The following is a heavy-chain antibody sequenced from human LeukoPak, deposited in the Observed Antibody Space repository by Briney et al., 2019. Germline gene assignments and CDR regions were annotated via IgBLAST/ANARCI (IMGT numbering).Heavy chain of an antibody. CDR3: ARDDSGIAAAGPFDP. J-gene: IGHJ5*02. Sequence: GASVKVSCKASGYTFTSYDINWVRQATGQGLEWMGGMKTNSGNTGYAQTFQGRVTITTDESTSTAYMELSSLRSEDTAVYYCARDDSGIAAAGPFDPWGQGTLVTVSS. V-gene: IGHV1-8*01. CDR2: MKTNSGNT. CDR1: GYTFTSYD. D-gene: IGHD6-13*01.